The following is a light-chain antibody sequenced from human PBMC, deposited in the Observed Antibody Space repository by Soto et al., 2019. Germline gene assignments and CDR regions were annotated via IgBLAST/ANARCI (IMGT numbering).Light chain of an antibody. CDR3: QQGNNFPLS. Sequence: DIQMTPSPSSVSASVGDRVTITCRTSQGISGLLAWYQQKPGKAPKLLISAASSLQSDVPSSFNASGSGTDFTLTISSLQPEDFATDDCQQGNNFPLSFGGGTRVEIK. CDR1: QGISGL. V-gene: IGKV1-12*01. CDR2: AAS. J-gene: IGKJ4*02.